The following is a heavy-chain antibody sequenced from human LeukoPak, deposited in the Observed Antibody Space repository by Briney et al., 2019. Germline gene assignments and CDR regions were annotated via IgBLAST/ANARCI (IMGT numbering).Heavy chain of an antibody. D-gene: IGHD3-16*01. CDR1: GDSVSSNSAA. CDR2: TYYRSKWYN. J-gene: IGHJ3*02. CDR3: ARTDDYAYPDDAFDI. V-gene: IGHV6-1*01. Sequence: SQTLSLTCAISGDSVSSNSAAWNWIRQSPSRGLEWLGRTYYRSKWYNDYAVSVKSRITINPDTSKNQFSLKLSSVTAADTAVYYCARTDDYAYPDDAFDIWGQGTMVTVSS.